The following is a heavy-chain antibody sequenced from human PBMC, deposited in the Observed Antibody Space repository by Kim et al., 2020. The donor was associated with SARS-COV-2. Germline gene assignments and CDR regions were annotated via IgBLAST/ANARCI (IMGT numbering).Heavy chain of an antibody. D-gene: IGHD1-26*01. Sequence: GGSLRLSCAASGFTFSSYALHWVRQAPGKGLEWLAVISYDGSDKYYADSVKGRFTISRDSSKNTLYLQMNSLRAEDTAVYYCARGGGSYFNVPDYWGQGTLVPVSS. J-gene: IGHJ4*02. V-gene: IGHV3-30*04. CDR1: GFTFSSYA. CDR3: ARGGGSYFNVPDY. CDR2: ISYDGSDK.